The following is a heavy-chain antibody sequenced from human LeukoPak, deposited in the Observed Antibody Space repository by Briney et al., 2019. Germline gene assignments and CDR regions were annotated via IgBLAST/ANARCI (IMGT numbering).Heavy chain of an antibody. CDR2: LYHSGST. D-gene: IGHD3-22*01. Sequence: SETLSLTCAVSGGSISSGGYSWSWIRQPPGKGLEWIGYLYHSGSTYYNPSLKSRVTISVDRSKNQFSLKLSSVTAADTAVYYCARGIQEDYYDSSGYYYSWFDPWGQGTLSPSPQ. V-gene: IGHV4-30-2*01. CDR1: GGSISSGGYS. J-gene: IGHJ5*02. CDR3: ARGIQEDYYDSSGYYYSWFDP.